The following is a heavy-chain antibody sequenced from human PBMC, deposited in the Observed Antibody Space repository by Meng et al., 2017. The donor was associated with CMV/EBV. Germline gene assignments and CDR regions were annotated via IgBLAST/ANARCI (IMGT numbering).Heavy chain of an antibody. CDR2: IIPILGIA. J-gene: IGHJ6*02. CDR3: ASAVGWLGYYYYGMDV. D-gene: IGHD6-19*01. CDR1: GYTFTSYD. V-gene: IGHV1-69*10. Sequence: SVKVSCKASGYTFTSYDINWVRQATGQGLEWMGGIIPILGIANYAQKFQGRVTITADKSTSTAYMELSSLRSEDTAVYYCASAVGWLGYYYYGMDVWGQGTTVTVSS.